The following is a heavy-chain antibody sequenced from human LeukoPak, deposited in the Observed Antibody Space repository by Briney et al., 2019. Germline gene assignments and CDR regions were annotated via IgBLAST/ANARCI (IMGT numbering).Heavy chain of an antibody. CDR2: INHSGST. Sequence: PETLSLTCAVYGGSFSGYYWSWIRQPPGKGLEWIGEINHSGSTNYNPSLKSRVTISVDTSKNQFSLKLSSETAADTAVYYCARGGYSYRHYYYYMDVWGKGTTVTVSS. V-gene: IGHV4-34*01. J-gene: IGHJ6*03. D-gene: IGHD5-18*01. CDR3: ARGGYSYRHYYYYMDV. CDR1: GGSFSGYY.